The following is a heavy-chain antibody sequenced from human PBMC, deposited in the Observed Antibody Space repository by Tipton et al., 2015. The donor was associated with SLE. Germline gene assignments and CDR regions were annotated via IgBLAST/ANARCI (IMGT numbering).Heavy chain of an antibody. J-gene: IGHJ4*02. CDR1: GASISSSY. D-gene: IGHD1-26*01. CDR3: ARENSGNFLPPNYFDY. V-gene: IGHV4-59*01. Sequence: TLSLTCTVSGASISSSYWSWIRQPPGKGLELIGYIYYTGSANYNPSLKSRVTISIDTSKNQFSLKVNSVTAADTAVYYCARENSGNFLPPNYFDYWGQGALVTVSS. CDR2: IYYTGSA.